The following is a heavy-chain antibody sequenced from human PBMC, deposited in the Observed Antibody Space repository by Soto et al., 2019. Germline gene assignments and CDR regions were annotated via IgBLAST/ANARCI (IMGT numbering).Heavy chain of an antibody. Sequence: QVQLVQSGAEVKKPGSSVKVSCKASGGTFSSYAISWVRQAPGQGLEWMGGIIPIFCTANYAQKFQGRVTITADESTSTAYMELSSLRSEDTAVYYCARVKYDILTGYYRNAFDIWGQGTMVTVSS. D-gene: IGHD3-9*01. CDR2: IIPIFCTA. CDR3: ARVKYDILTGYYRNAFDI. J-gene: IGHJ3*02. CDR1: GGTFSSYA. V-gene: IGHV1-69*01.